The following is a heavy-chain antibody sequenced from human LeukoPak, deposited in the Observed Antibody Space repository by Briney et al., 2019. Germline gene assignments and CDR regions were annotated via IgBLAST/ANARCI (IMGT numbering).Heavy chain of an antibody. V-gene: IGHV3-33*01. J-gene: IGHJ5*02. CDR1: GFTFSSYG. Sequence: GGSLRLSCAASGFTFSSYGMHWVRQAPGKGLEWVAVIWYGGSNKYYADPVKGRFTISRDNSKNTLYLQMNSLRAEDTAVYYCAREGPYDILTGYYWFDPWGQGTLVTVSS. CDR3: AREGPYDILTGYYWFDP. D-gene: IGHD3-9*01. CDR2: IWYGGSNK.